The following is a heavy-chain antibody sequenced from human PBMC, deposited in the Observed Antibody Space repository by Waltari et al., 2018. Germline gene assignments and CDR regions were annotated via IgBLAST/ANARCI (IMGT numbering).Heavy chain of an antibody. CDR2: IYHRGKT. CDR3: AREEGCNSPKP. Sequence: QVQLQESGPGLVKPSETLSLTCTVSGYSISSGFYWGWMRQPPGKGLEWFGRIYHRGKTSYNPSLKRRSTMSVDTTKNQFSLRLSAVTAADTAVYYCAREEGCNSPKPWGQGTLVTVSS. J-gene: IGHJ5*02. CDR1: GYSISSGFY. D-gene: IGHD1-20*01. V-gene: IGHV4-38-2*02.